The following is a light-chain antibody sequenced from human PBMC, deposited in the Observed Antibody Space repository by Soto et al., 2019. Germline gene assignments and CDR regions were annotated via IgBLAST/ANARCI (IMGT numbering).Light chain of an antibody. Sequence: DIQMTQSQSTLSSSVGDRVTITCRASQSISSWLAWYQQKPGKAPKLLIYDASSLDSGVPSRFSGSGSGTEFTLTITSLQPDDFATYYCQLYTSYPWTFAQGTKVDIK. V-gene: IGKV1-5*01. CDR3: QLYTSYPWT. CDR1: QSISSW. CDR2: DAS. J-gene: IGKJ1*01.